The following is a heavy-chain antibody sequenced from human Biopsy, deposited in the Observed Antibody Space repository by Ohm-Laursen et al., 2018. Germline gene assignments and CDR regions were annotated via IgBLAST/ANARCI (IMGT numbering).Heavy chain of an antibody. D-gene: IGHD7-27*01. CDR2: IYYTGYT. CDR1: GGSIKSYY. J-gene: IGHJ4*02. V-gene: IGHV4-59*01. CDR3: ARLTGDPSY. Sequence: GTLSLTCTVSGGSIKSYYWNWIRQSPGKGLEWIGFIYYTGYTNYSPSLKSRATISVDTSKNQFSLKVISVTAADTAVYYCARLTGDPSYWGQGILVTVSS.